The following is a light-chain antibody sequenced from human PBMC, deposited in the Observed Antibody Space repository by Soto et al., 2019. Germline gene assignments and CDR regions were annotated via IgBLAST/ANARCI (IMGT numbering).Light chain of an antibody. CDR2: STN. V-gene: IGLV8-61*01. CDR1: SGSVSTNYY. CDR3: VLYMGSGIWV. Sequence: QAVVTQEPSFSVSPGGTVTLTCGLSSGSVSTNYYPSWYQQTPGQAPRTLIYSTNTRSSGVPDRFSGSILGNKAALTITGAQADDESDYYCVLYMGSGIWVFGGGTKAHRP. J-gene: IGLJ3*02.